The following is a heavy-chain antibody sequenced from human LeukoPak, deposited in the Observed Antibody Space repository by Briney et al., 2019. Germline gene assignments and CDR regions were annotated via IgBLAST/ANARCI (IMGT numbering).Heavy chain of an antibody. CDR2: IIPIFGTA. Sequence: GASVKVSCKASGGTFSSYAISWVRQAPGQGLEWMGGIIPIFGTANYAQKFQGRVTITTDESTSTAYMELSSLRSEDTAVYYCASSIAARRGDFDYWGQGTLVTVFS. V-gene: IGHV1-69*05. J-gene: IGHJ4*02. D-gene: IGHD6-6*01. CDR1: GGTFSSYA. CDR3: ASSIAARRGDFDY.